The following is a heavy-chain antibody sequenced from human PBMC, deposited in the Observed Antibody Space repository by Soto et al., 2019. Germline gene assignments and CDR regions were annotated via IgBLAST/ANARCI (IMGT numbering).Heavy chain of an antibody. CDR2: IYYSGST. V-gene: IGHV4-39*01. CDR1: CGRSLGRGGS. CDR3: ASLDVVVSTPCSDS. Sequence: ASEMKRLRRSVGCGRSLGRGGSRGCIQQTPGKGLEWIGSIYYSGSTYYNPSLKSRVTISVDTSKNQFSLKLSSVTAADTAVYYCASLDVVVSTPCSDSRGNGAVVTVPS. D-gene: IGHD3-22*01. J-gene: IGHJ5*01.